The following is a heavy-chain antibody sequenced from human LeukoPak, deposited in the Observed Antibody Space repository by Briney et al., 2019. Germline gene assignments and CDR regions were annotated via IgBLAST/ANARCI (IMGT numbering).Heavy chain of an antibody. CDR1: GGTFSSYA. CDR2: IIPIFGTA. Sequence: SVKVSCTASGGTFSSYAISWVRQAPGQGLEWMGGIIPIFGTANYAQKFQGRVTITADKSTSTAYMELSSLRSEDTAVYYCARGENRRVYYYYMDVWGKGTTVTVSS. J-gene: IGHJ6*03. V-gene: IGHV1-69*06. D-gene: IGHD1-14*01. CDR3: ARGENRRVYYYYMDV.